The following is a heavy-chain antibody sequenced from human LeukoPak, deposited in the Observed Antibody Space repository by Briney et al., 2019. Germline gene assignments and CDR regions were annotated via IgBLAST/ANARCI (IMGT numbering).Heavy chain of an antibody. V-gene: IGHV4-34*01. J-gene: IGHJ4*02. CDR1: GGSFSGYY. Sequence: SETLSLTCAVYGGSFSGYYWSWIRQPPGKGLEWIGEINHSGSTNYNPSLRSRVTISVDTSKNQFSLKLSPVTAADTAVYYCARASQLGGYFDYWGQGTLVTVSS. CDR3: ARASQLGGYFDY. D-gene: IGHD7-27*01. CDR2: INHSGST.